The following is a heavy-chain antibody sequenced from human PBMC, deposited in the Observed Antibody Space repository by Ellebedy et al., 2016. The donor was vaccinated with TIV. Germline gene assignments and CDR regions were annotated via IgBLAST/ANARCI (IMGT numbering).Heavy chain of an antibody. Sequence: MPSETLSLTFSVPGSSTSSGYYWGWIRQPPGRGLEWIGRMYHSGSTYYSPSLKRRVTISVDTSKNQLSLRLSSVTDADTAVYYCTRDGAGRWDYWGPGTLVTVSS. CDR2: MYHSGST. D-gene: IGHD4-23*01. CDR3: TRDGAGRWDY. V-gene: IGHV4-38-2*02. J-gene: IGHJ4*02. CDR1: GSSTSSGYY.